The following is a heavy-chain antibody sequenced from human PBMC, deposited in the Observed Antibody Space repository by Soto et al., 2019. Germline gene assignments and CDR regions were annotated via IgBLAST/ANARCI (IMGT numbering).Heavy chain of an antibody. J-gene: IGHJ3*02. CDR3: ARDQRITIVRDKAAFDI. CDR1: GGSISSGGDY. V-gene: IGHV4-31*03. Sequence: QVQLQESGPGLVKPSQTLSLTCTVSGGSISSGGDYWSWIRQHPGQGLEWIGYIYYSGSTYYNPSRKGRVTISVDTSKNQFSLKLSSVTAADTAVYYCARDQRITIVRDKAAFDIWGQGTMVTVSS. CDR2: IYYSGST. D-gene: IGHD3-10*01.